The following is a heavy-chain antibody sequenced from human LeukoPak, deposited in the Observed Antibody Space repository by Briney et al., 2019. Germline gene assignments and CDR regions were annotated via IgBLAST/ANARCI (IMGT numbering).Heavy chain of an antibody. CDR3: ARVVAYYDFWNGYYTSLTLGSFFDY. CDR2: INHSGST. J-gene: IGHJ4*02. Sequence: PSETLSLTCAVYGGSFSGYYWSWIRQPPGKGLEWIGEINHSGSTNYNPSLKSRVTISVDTSKNQFSLKLSSVTAADTAVYYCARVVAYYDFWNGYYTSLTLGSFFDYWGQGTLVTVSS. D-gene: IGHD3-3*01. CDR1: GGSFSGYY. V-gene: IGHV4-34*01.